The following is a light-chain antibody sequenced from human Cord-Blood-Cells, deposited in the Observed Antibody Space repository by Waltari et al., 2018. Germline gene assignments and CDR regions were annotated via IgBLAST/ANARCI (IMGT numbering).Light chain of an antibody. Sequence: DIVMTQSPDSLAVSLGERATIKCNSSQSVLYSSNNKNYLAWYQQKPGQPPKLLIYWASTRESGVPDLFSGSGSGTDFTLTISSLQAEDVAVYYCQQYYSTPLTFGQGTKVEIK. CDR3: QQYYSTPLT. CDR2: WAS. CDR1: QSVLYSSNNKNY. V-gene: IGKV4-1*01. J-gene: IGKJ1*01.